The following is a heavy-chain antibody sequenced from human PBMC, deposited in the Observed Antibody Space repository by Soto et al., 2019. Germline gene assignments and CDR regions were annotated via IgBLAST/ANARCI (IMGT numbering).Heavy chain of an antibody. D-gene: IGHD2-15*01. V-gene: IGHV1-8*01. J-gene: IGHJ1*01. CDR3: ARETVGYFQH. CDR1: GYTFTSYD. Sequence: QVQLVQSGAEVKKPGASVKVSCKASGYTFTSYDINWVRQATGQGLEWMGWMNPNSANTGYAQKYQDRVTMTRNTSISKAYMELSSVRSEDTAVYYCARETVGYFQHWGQGTLVTVSS. CDR2: MNPNSANT.